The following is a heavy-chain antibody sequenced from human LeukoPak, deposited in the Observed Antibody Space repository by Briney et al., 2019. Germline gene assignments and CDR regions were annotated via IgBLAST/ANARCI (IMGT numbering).Heavy chain of an antibody. J-gene: IGHJ4*01. Sequence: GESLKISCKASGYSFATYWIAWVRQMPGKGLEWMGIIYPGDSDTRYSPSFEGQVTVSVDKSITTAYLQWGSLKASDTAMYYCARRYYGDYLDFFDYWGQGTLVTVSS. CDR1: GYSFATYW. CDR2: IYPGDSDT. V-gene: IGHV5-51*01. CDR3: ARRYYGDYLDFFDY. D-gene: IGHD4-17*01.